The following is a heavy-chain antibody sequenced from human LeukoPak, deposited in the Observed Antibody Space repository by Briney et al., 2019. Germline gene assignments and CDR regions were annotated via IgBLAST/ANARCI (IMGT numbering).Heavy chain of an antibody. Sequence: VSVKVSCKASGYTFTGYYMHWVRQAPGQGLEWMGWINPNSGGTNYAQKFQGRVTMTRDTSISTAYMELSRLTSDDTAIYYCARKDYFDYWGQGTLVTVSS. CDR1: GYTFTGYY. CDR2: INPNSGGT. J-gene: IGHJ4*02. V-gene: IGHV1-2*02. CDR3: ARKDYFDY.